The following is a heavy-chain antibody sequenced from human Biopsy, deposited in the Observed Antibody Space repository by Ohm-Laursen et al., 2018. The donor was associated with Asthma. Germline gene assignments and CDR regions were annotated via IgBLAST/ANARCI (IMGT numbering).Heavy chain of an antibody. Sequence: SVTVSCNASGGTFGNYAISWARQPPGLGLGWMGGIFPVFGSTNIAQKFQGRVTISADIFTKTAYLEVSSLRSEDTAVYYRARWGIQGVRFWGMDVWGQGTTVTVSS. J-gene: IGHJ6*02. CDR3: ARWGIQGVRFWGMDV. CDR1: GGTFGNYA. V-gene: IGHV1-69*06. CDR2: IFPVFGST. D-gene: IGHD3-10*01.